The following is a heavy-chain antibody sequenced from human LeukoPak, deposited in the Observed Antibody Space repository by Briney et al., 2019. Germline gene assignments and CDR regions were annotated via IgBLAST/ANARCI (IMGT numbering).Heavy chain of an antibody. D-gene: IGHD3-3*01. CDR2: IYTSGST. J-gene: IGHJ6*04. V-gene: IGHV4-61*02. Sequence: PSETLSLTCTGSGGSISSGSYYWRWIRQPAGKGLEWIGRIYTSGSTNYNPSLKSRVTISVDTSKSQFSLKLSSVTAADTAVYYCARGEYYDFWSGYLVPDVWGKGTTVTVSS. CDR3: ARGEYYDFWSGYLVPDV. CDR1: GGSISSGSYY.